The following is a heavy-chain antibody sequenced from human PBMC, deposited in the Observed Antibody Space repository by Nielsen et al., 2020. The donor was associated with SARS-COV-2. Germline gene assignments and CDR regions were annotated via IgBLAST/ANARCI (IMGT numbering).Heavy chain of an antibody. D-gene: IGHD6-13*01. V-gene: IGHV3-9*01. Sequence: GGSLRLSCVASGFTFDESAMHWVRQAPGKGLEWVSGMSWNSATIGYADSVKGRFTISRDNAKNSLHLQMNSLRAEDTALYYCAKAKIAATGPDAFDIWGQGTMVTVSS. J-gene: IGHJ3*02. CDR3: AKAKIAATGPDAFDI. CDR1: GFTFDESA. CDR2: MSWNSATI.